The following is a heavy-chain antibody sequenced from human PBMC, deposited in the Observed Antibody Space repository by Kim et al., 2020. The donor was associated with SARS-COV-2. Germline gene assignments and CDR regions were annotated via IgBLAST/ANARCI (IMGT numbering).Heavy chain of an antibody. CDR1: GFTFSSYG. CDR3: AKDRYSGYLGWFDP. Sequence: GGSLRLSCAASGFTFSSYGMHWVRQAPGKGLEWVAVISYDGSNKYYADSVKGRFTISRDNSKNTLYLQMNSLRAEDTAVYYCAKDRYSGYLGWFDPWGQGTLVTVSS. J-gene: IGHJ5*02. V-gene: IGHV3-30*18. D-gene: IGHD5-12*01. CDR2: ISYDGSNK.